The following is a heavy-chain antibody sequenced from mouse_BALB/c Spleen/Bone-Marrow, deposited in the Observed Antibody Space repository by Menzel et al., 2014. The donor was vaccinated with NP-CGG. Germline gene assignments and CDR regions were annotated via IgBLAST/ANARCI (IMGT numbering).Heavy chain of an antibody. D-gene: IGHD1-1*01. Sequence: VQLQESGAELARPGALVKMSCKASGYTFTSYTMHWVKQRPGQGLEWIGYINPSSGYTNYNQKFKDKATLTADKSSSTAYMQLSSLTSEDSAVYYCARESLYGSNYYWGQGTTLTVSS. CDR1: GYTFTSYT. CDR2: INPSSGYT. V-gene: IGHV1-4*01. J-gene: IGHJ2*01. CDR3: ARESLYGSNYY.